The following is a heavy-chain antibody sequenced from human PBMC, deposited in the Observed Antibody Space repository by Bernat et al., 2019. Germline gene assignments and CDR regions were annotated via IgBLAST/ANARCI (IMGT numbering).Heavy chain of an antibody. CDR2: IYWDDDK. Sequence: QITLKESGPTLVKPTQTLTLTCTFSGFSLSTSGVGVGWIRQPPGKALEWLAVIYWDDDKRYSPSLRSRLTITKDTSKNQVVLTMTNMDPVDTATYYCAHRQVGSTWHGPNFKYWGQGTLVTVSS. D-gene: IGHD6-13*01. J-gene: IGHJ4*02. CDR1: GFSLSTSGVG. CDR3: AHRQVGSTWHGPNFKY. V-gene: IGHV2-5*02.